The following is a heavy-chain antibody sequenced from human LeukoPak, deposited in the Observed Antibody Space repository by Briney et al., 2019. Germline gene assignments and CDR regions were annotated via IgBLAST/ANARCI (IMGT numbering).Heavy chain of an antibody. CDR1: GFTFSSYA. D-gene: IGHD1-1*01. V-gene: IGHV3-23*01. J-gene: IGHJ4*02. Sequence: GGSLRLSCAASGFTFSSYAMHWVRQAPGKGLEWVSSISGSGGSTYYADSVKGRFTISRDNSKNTLYLQMYSLRAEDTAVYYCAKVEGASKASVYWGQGALVTVSS. CDR2: ISGSGGST. CDR3: AKVEGASKASVY.